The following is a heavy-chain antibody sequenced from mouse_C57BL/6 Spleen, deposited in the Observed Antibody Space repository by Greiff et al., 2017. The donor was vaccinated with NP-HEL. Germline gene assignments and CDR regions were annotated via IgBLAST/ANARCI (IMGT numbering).Heavy chain of an antibody. V-gene: IGHV1-64*01. CDR2: IHPNSGST. Sequence: QVQLQQPGAELVKPGASVKLSCKASGYTFTSYWMHWVKQRPGRGLEWIGMIHPNSGSTNYNEKFKSKATLTVDKSSSTAYMQLSSLTSEDSAVYCCARTVFDYYGSSYDAMDYWGQGTSATVSS. D-gene: IGHD1-1*01. CDR1: GYTFTSYW. J-gene: IGHJ4*01. CDR3: ARTVFDYYGSSYDAMDY.